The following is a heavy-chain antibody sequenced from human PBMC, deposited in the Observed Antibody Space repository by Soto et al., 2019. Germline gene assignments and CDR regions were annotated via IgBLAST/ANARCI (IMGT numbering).Heavy chain of an antibody. CDR1: GASLSYFY. D-gene: IGHD2-2*01. CDR3: ARGSRPADC. J-gene: IGHJ4*02. CDR2: IYATGST. V-gene: IGHV4-4*07. Sequence: SETLSLTCTVSGASLSYFYWSWIRQPAGKGLEWIGRIYATGSTNYNPSLQSRVTMSVDTSKNQFSLKLSSVTAADTAGYYCARGSRPADCWGQGTLVTVSS.